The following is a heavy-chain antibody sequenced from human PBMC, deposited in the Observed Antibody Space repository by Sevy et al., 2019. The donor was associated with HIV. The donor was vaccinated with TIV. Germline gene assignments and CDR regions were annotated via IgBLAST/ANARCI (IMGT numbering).Heavy chain of an antibody. CDR3: ARLQSCGGSCYTFDS. CDR1: GFTFSSYE. D-gene: IGHD2-15*01. V-gene: IGHV3-21*06. CDR2: INYIDRYI. Sequence: GGSLRLSCAASGFTFSSYEMSWVRQAPGKGLEWVSSINYIDRYIKYADSVRGRFTISRDNPKNSVSLRMNSLRGDDTAMYYCARLQSCGGSCYTFDSWGQGTLVTVSS. J-gene: IGHJ4*02.